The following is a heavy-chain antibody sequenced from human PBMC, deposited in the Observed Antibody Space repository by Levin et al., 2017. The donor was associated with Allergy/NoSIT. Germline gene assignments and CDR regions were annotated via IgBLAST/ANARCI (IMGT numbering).Heavy chain of an antibody. CDR3: ARGHRDGNNFF. CDR2: INEDGSEK. Sequence: PGESLKISCIISGFTFTDYWVAWVRQTPGKGLEWLAAINEDGSEKEYLDSVKGRFTISRDNTKNSLYLQMNSLRVDDTAVYSCARGHRDGNNFFWGQGTLVTVSS. CDR1: GFTFTDYW. J-gene: IGHJ4*02. V-gene: IGHV3-7*01. D-gene: IGHD5-24*01.